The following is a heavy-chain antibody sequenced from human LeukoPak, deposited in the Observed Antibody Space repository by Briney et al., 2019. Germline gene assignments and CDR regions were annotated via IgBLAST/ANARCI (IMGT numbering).Heavy chain of an antibody. Sequence: SETLSLTCTVSGGSISSYYWSWIRQPAGKGLEWIGRIYTSGSTNYNPSLKSRVTMSVDTSKNQFSLKLSSVTAADTAVYYCVRGQVVGATTFYYYYMDVWGKGTTVTVSS. CDR1: GGSISSYY. V-gene: IGHV4-4*07. D-gene: IGHD1-26*01. CDR2: IYTSGST. CDR3: VRGQVVGATTFYYYYMDV. J-gene: IGHJ6*03.